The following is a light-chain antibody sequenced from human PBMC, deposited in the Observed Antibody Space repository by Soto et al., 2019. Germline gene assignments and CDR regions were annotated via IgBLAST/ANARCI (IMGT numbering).Light chain of an antibody. CDR3: QQRSNWPPEWT. J-gene: IGKJ1*01. CDR2: DAS. CDR1: QSVSSY. V-gene: IGKV3-11*01. Sequence: EVVLTQSPATLSLSPGERATLSCRASQSVSSYLAWYQQKPGQAPRLVIFDASNRATGIPARFSGSGSGTGFTLTISSLEPDEFAVYYCQQRSNWPPEWTFGQGTKVEIK.